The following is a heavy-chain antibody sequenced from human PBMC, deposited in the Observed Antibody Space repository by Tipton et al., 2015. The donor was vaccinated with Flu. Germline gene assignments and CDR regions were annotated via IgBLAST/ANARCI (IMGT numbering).Heavy chain of an antibody. CDR3: ARHTGDSVRGVIDY. D-gene: IGHD3-10*02. CDR1: SDSIGSRYF. V-gene: IGHV4-38-2*01. Sequence: TLSLTCSVSSDSIGSRYFWGWIRQPPGKGLEWIGNVHQTGSTYYNPSLRSRVTIAVDRPKNQFSLRLTSVTAADTAVYYCARHTGDSVRGVIDYWGQGTLVTVSS. CDR2: VHQTGST. J-gene: IGHJ4*02.